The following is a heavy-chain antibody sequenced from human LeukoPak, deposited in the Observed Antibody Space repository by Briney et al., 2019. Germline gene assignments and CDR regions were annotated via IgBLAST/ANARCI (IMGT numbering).Heavy chain of an antibody. CDR1: GGSISTYY. CDR3: ARERSGSYYENFDY. J-gene: IGHJ4*02. CDR2: VDYSGST. Sequence: KPSETLSLTCTVSGGSISTYYWSWIRQPPGKGLEWIGYVDYSGSTYYNPSLKSRVTISVDTSKNQFSLTLSSVTAADTAVYYCARERSGSYYENFDYWGQGTLVTVSS. V-gene: IGHV4-59*12. D-gene: IGHD3-10*01.